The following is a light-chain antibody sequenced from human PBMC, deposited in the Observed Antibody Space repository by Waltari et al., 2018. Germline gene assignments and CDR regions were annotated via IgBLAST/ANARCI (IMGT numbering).Light chain of an antibody. V-gene: IGKV3-15*01. Sequence: EILMTQSPATLSVSPGERATLSCRASQGISSSLAWYQHKPGQAPRLLIYGASTRATGIPARFSGRGSETDFTLTITSLQSEDFAVYYCQQYKIWPSYTFGQGTKLDI. CDR3: QQYKIWPSYT. J-gene: IGKJ2*01. CDR2: GAS. CDR1: QGISSS.